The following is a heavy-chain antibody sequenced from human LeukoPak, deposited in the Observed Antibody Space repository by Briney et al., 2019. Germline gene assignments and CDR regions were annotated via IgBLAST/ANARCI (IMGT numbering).Heavy chain of an antibody. V-gene: IGHV1-2*02. CDR1: GGTFSSYA. CDR3: AIGYSSSEDAFDI. CDR2: INPNSGGT. D-gene: IGHD6-13*01. J-gene: IGHJ3*02. Sequence: ASVKVSCKASGGTFSSYAISWVRQAPGQGLEWMGWINPNSGGTNYAQKFQGRVTMTRDTSISTAYMELSRLRSDDTAVYYCAIGYSSSEDAFDIWGQGTMVTVSS.